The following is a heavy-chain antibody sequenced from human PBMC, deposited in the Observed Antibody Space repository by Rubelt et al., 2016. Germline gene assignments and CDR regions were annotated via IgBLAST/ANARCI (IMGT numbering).Heavy chain of an antibody. Sequence: VQLVESGGGVVQPGRSLRLSCAASGFTFSSYAMHWVRQAPGKGLEWVAVIWYDGSNKYYADSVKGRFSISRDNSKNTLYLQMNSRVAEDMAGYYCARTRDDYSNDEDFDDWGQGTLVTVSS. J-gene: IGHJ4*02. CDR2: IWYDGSNK. CDR3: ARTRDDYSNDEDFDD. V-gene: IGHV3-33*01. D-gene: IGHD4-11*01. CDR1: GFTFSSYA.